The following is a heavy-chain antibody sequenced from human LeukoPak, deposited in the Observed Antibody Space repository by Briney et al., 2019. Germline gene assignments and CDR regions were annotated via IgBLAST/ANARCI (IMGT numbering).Heavy chain of an antibody. D-gene: IGHD2-15*01. CDR1: GFTFSSYAM. CDR3: ARVVVVAATPDYNWFDP. Sequence: LRLSCAASGFTFSSYAMHWVRQAPGKGLEWIGYIYHSGSTYYNPSLKSRVTISVDRSKNQFSLKLSSVTAADTAVYYCARVVVVAATPDYNWFDPWGQGTLVTVSS. CDR2: IYHSGST. V-gene: IGHV4-30-2*01. J-gene: IGHJ5*02.